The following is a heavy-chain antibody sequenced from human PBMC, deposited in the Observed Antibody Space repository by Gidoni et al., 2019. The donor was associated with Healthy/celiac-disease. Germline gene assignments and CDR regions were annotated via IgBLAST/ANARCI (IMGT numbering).Heavy chain of an antibody. Sequence: EVQLVEAGGGVVQPGRDLRLAWTAAGFTMGEYAMSWFGQAPGKGLEGVGFIRSTAYGGPTASAASVKGRFTLSSDDSNSIAYLQMNSLKTEDTAVYYCTRQPDYVWGSYRGYFDYWGQGTLVTVSS. CDR2: IRSTAYGGPT. CDR1: GFTMGEYA. D-gene: IGHD3-16*02. J-gene: IGHJ4*02. CDR3: TRQPDYVWGSYRGYFDY. V-gene: IGHV3-49*03.